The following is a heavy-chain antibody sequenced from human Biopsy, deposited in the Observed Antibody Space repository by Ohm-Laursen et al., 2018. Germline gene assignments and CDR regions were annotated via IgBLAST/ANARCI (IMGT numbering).Heavy chain of an antibody. CDR2: IFYDGSNT. CDR3: AKDRYNYTPIGGLSMDV. D-gene: IGHD5-18*01. V-gene: IGHV3-30*18. J-gene: IGHJ6*02. Sequence: SLRLSCSASGISFSRSAMNWVRQAPGKGLEWVAFIFYDGSNTYYADSVKGRFTISRDNSRDTLYLQMSSLRAEDTAVYYCAKDRYNYTPIGGLSMDVWGQGTTVTVSS. CDR1: GISFSRSA.